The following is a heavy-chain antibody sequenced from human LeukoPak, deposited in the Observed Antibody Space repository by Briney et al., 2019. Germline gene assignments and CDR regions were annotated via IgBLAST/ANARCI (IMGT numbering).Heavy chain of an antibody. V-gene: IGHV4-4*07. CDR3: ARDPTTVTTIFDS. CDR2: IYPGESIYASENT. CDR1: GVSISAYY. J-gene: IGHJ4*02. Sequence: SETLSLTCSISGVSISAYYWSWIRQPAGKGLEWIGRIYPGESIYASENTNYNPSLKSRVSMSGDTSKNQVSLKLRSVTAADTAVYYCARDPTTVTTIFDSWGQGTLVTVSS. D-gene: IGHD4-17*01.